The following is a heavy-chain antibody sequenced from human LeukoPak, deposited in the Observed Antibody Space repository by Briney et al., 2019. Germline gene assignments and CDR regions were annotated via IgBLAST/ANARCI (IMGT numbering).Heavy chain of an antibody. CDR1: GGSISSGDYY. Sequence: SETLSLTCTVSGGSISSGDYYWSWIRQPPGKGLEWIGIIYFSGFTYYSPSLKSRVTISVDTSKNQFSLKLSSVTAADTAVYYCARAVAGPRYFDYWGQGTLVTVSS. D-gene: IGHD6-19*01. J-gene: IGHJ4*02. V-gene: IGHV4-39*01. CDR2: IYFSGFT. CDR3: ARAVAGPRYFDY.